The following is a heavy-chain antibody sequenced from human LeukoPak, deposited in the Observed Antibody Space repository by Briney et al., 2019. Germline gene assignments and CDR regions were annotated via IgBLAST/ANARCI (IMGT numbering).Heavy chain of an antibody. J-gene: IGHJ3*02. CDR2: IYHSGST. Sequence: SETLSLTCTVSGGSISSGGYYWSWIRQPPGKGLEWIGYIYHSGSTYYNPSLKSRVTISVDTSKNQFSLKLSSVTAADTAVYYCARDHEVAALYAFDIWGQGTMVTVSS. V-gene: IGHV4-30-2*01. CDR3: ARDHEVAALYAFDI. D-gene: IGHD6-25*01. CDR1: GGSISSGGYY.